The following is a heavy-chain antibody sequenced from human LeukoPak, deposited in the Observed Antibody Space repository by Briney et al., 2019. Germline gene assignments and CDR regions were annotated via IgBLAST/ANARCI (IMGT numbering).Heavy chain of an antibody. CDR3: ALLAVASDFDY. CDR2: IGSSGTTI. J-gene: IGHJ4*02. D-gene: IGHD6-19*01. Sequence: PGGSLRLSCAVSGFPFSFYEMNWVRQAPGKGQGWVSNIGSSGTTIYYADSVKGRFSISRDNAKSSLYLQMNSLRVEDTAVYYCALLAVASDFDYWGQGAPVTVSS. CDR1: GFPFSFYE. V-gene: IGHV3-48*03.